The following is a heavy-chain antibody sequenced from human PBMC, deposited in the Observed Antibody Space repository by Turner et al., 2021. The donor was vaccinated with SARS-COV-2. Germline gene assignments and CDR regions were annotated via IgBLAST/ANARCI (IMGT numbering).Heavy chain of an antibody. D-gene: IGHD7-27*01. J-gene: IGHJ4*02. CDR3: TRNNWGIDS. CDR1: GFTFSSHW. Sequence: EVQLVESGGDLVQPGGSLRLSCAASGFTFSSHWMHWVRQVPGGGLVWVSRINYDGSIRDHADSVEGRFTISRDNTKNMLYLQMNSLRAEDTAIYYCTRNNWGIDSWGQGTLVTVSS. CDR2: INYDGSIR. V-gene: IGHV3-74*01.